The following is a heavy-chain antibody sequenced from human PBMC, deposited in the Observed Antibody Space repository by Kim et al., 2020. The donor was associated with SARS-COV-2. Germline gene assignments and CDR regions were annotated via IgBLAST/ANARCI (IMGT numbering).Heavy chain of an antibody. J-gene: IGHJ4*02. V-gene: IGHV4-59*08. CDR1: GGSISSYY. CDR2: IYYSGST. D-gene: IGHD3-3*01. CDR3: ARFWTGYGVDY. Sequence: SETLSLTCTVSGGSISSYYWSWIRQPPGKGLEWIGYIYYSGSTNYNPSLKSRVTISVDTSKNQFSLKLSSVTAADTAVYYCARFWTGYGVDYWGQGTLVTVSS.